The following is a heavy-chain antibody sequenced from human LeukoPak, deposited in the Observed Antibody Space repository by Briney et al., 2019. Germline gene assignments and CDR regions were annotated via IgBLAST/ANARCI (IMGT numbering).Heavy chain of an antibody. D-gene: IGHD6-13*01. J-gene: IGHJ5*02. CDR1: GGTFSSYA. Sequence: SVKVSCKASGGTFSSYAISWVRQAPGQGLEWMGRMIPILGIANYAQKFQGRVTITADKSTSTAYMELSSLRSEDTAVYYCARSGIAAAGTSGWFDPWGQGTLVTVSS. V-gene: IGHV1-69*04. CDR2: MIPILGIA. CDR3: ARSGIAAAGTSGWFDP.